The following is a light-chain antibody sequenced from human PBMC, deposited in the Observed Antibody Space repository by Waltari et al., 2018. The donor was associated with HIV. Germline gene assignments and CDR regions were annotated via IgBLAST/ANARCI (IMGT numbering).Light chain of an antibody. CDR3: QQYSTFRT. J-gene: IGKJ1*01. Sequence: DIQMTQSPSTLSASVGDRVTITCRASQSISIWLAWYQQKPGKAPKLLIYKASSLESGVPSRFSGSGSGTEFALTISSLQPDDFATYYGQQYSTFRTFGQGTKVEIK. V-gene: IGKV1-5*03. CDR1: QSISIW. CDR2: KAS.